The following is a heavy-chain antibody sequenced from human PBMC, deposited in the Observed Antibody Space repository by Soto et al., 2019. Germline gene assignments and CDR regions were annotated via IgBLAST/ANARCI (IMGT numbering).Heavy chain of an antibody. CDR2: IYYSGST. D-gene: IGHD1-7*01. V-gene: IGHV4-31*03. J-gene: IGHJ4*02. Sequence: SETLSLTCTVSGGSISSGGYYWSWIRQHPGKGLEWIGYIYYSGSTYYNPSLKSRVTISVDTSKNQFSLKLRSMTAADTAVYYCASSITGTTSIDYWGQGTLVTVSS. CDR1: GGSISSGGYY. CDR3: ASSITGTTSIDY.